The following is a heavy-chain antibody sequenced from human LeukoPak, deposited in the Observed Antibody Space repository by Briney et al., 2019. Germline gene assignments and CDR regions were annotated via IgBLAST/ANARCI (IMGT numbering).Heavy chain of an antibody. J-gene: IGHJ4*02. CDR2: INHSGST. CDR3: ARGRRYSSGWYGSKGREGIDY. V-gene: IGHV4-34*01. CDR1: GGSFSGYY. Sequence: SETLSLTCAVYGGSFSGYYWSWIRQPPGKGLEWIGEINHSGSTNYNPSLKSRVTISVDTSKNQFSLRLSSVTAADTAVYYCARGRRYSSGWYGSKGREGIDYWGQGTLVTVSS. D-gene: IGHD6-19*01.